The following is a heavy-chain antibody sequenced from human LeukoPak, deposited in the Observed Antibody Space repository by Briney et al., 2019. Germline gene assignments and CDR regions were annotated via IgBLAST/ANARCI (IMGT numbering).Heavy chain of an antibody. CDR2: IKQDGSER. J-gene: IGHJ4*02. CDR1: GFTFSSYW. CDR3: TTETYRRFDY. Sequence: GGSLRLSCAASGFTFSSYWTSWVRQAPGKGLEWVADIKQDGSERYYVDSVKGRFTISRDNAKNSLYLQIDSLRAEDTAVHYCTTETYRRFDYWGQGTLVTVSS. V-gene: IGHV3-7*01.